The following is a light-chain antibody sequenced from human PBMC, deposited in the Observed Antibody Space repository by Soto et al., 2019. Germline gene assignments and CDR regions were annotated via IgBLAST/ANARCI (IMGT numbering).Light chain of an antibody. J-gene: IGKJ1*01. CDR1: QTVISNY. CDR2: GAS. CDR3: QQYGSSLPWT. Sequence: EIVLTQSPGTLSLSPGERATLSCRASQTVISNYLAWYQQKPGQAPRLLIYGASSRATDIPDRFSGSGYGTDFTLTIIRLEPEDFAVYYCQQYGSSLPWTFGQGTKVEIK. V-gene: IGKV3-20*01.